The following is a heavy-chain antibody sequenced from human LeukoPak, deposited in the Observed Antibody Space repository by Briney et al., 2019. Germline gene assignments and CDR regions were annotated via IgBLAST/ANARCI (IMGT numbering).Heavy chain of an antibody. D-gene: IGHD6-19*01. Sequence: ASVKVSCKASGYTFTSYDINWVRQATGQGLEWMGWMNPNSGNTGYAQKFQGRVTITRNTSISTAYMELSSLRSEDTAVYYCARVPTLHGGPQWLPLYYFDYWGQGTLVTVSS. J-gene: IGHJ4*02. CDR3: ARVPTLHGGPQWLPLYYFDY. CDR1: GYTFTSYD. CDR2: MNPNSGNT. V-gene: IGHV1-8*03.